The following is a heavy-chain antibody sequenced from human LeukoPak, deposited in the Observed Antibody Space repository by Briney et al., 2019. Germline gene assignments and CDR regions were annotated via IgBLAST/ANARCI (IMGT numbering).Heavy chain of an antibody. Sequence: GSLRLSCAASGFTFGSYWLNWARQAPGKGLEWMGEINHSGSTNYNPSLKSRVTISVDTSKNQFSLKLSSVTAADTAVYYCARGRYYDFWSGYFYFDYWGQGTLVTVSS. CDR3: ARGRYYDFWSGYFYFDY. D-gene: IGHD3-3*01. CDR2: INHSGST. V-gene: IGHV4-34*01. J-gene: IGHJ4*02. CDR1: GFTFGSYW.